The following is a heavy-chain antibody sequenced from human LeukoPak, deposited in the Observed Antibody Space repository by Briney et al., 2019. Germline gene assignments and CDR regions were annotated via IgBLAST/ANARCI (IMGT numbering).Heavy chain of an antibody. D-gene: IGHD2-15*01. CDR2: IHHDGRI. Sequence: SETLSLTCDVSGGSIDSTNWWNWVRQPPGKGLEWIGEIHHDGRINYNPSLKSRVTLSVDKSKNQFSLRLNSVTAADTAVYYCARGGWTEFDYWGQGTLVTVSS. CDR1: GGSIDSTNW. CDR3: ARGGWTEFDY. J-gene: IGHJ4*02. V-gene: IGHV4/OR15-8*01.